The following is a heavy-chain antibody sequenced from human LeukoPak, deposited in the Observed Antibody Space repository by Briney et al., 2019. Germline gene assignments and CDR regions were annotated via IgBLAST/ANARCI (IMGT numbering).Heavy chain of an antibody. CDR2: IFYSGST. CDR3: ARVSGLLWFGELLPSYYYYGMDV. V-gene: IGHV4-59*01. J-gene: IGHJ6*02. D-gene: IGHD3-10*01. CDR1: GGYINSYY. Sequence: SETLSLTCTVSGGYINSYYWSWIRQPPGKGLEWIGYIFYSGSTNYNPSLKSRVTISVDTSKNQFSLKLSSVTAADTAVYYCARVSGLLWFGELLPSYYYYGMDVWGQGTTVTVSS.